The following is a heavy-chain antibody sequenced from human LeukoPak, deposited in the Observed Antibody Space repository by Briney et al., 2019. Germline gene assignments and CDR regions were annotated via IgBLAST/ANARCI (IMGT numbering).Heavy chain of an antibody. D-gene: IGHD3-10*01. CDR1: GGSFSGYY. V-gene: IGHV4-34*01. Sequence: SETLSLTCAVYGGSFSGYYWSWIRQPPGKGLEWIGEINHSGSTNYNPSLKSRVTISVDTSKNQFSLKLSSVTAADTAVYYCARLWLANDAFDIWGQGTMVTASS. CDR3: ARLWLANDAFDI. CDR2: INHSGST. J-gene: IGHJ3*02.